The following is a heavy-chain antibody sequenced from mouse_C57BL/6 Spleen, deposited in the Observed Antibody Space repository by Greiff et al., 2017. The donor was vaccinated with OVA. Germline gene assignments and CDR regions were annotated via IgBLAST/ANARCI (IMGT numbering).Heavy chain of an antibody. CDR1: GYTFTDYN. D-gene: IGHD3-3*01. CDR2: INPNNGGT. J-gene: IGHJ2*01. V-gene: IGHV1-22*01. CDR3: ARGGWSFDY. Sequence: VQLQQSGPELVKPGASVTMSCKASGYTFTDYNLHWVKQSHGKSLEWIGYINPNNGGTSYNQKFKGKATLTVNKSSSTAYMELRSLASEDSAVYYCARGGWSFDYWGKGTTLTVSS.